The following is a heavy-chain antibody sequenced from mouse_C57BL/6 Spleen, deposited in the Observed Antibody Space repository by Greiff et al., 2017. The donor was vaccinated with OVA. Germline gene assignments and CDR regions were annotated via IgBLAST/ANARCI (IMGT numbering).Heavy chain of an antibody. CDR2: IYPSDSET. J-gene: IGHJ2*01. CDR1: GYTFTSYW. V-gene: IGHV1-61*01. CDR3: ARGPYYYGSSAFDY. D-gene: IGHD1-1*01. Sequence: QVQLQQSGAELVRPGSSVKLSCKASGYTFTSYWMDWVKQRPGQGLEWIGNIYPSDSETHYNQKFKDKATLTVDKSSSTAYMQLSSLTSEDSAVYYCARGPYYYGSSAFDYWGQGTTLTVSS.